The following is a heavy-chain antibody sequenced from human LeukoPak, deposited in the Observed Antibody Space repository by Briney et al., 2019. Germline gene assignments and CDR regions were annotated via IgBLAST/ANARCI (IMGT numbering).Heavy chain of an antibody. V-gene: IGHV4-34*01. D-gene: IGHD3-22*01. CDR2: INPSGRI. CDR1: GGSFSGYY. J-gene: IGHJ6*03. Sequence: SETLSLTGAVYGGSFSGYYWTGIRQAPGKGLEWIGEINPSGRISYNPSLKSRLTISVDASKNQFSLSLKSLTAADTAVYSCARGRHEITMILVVMTAVSYYLDVWGKGTTVTVS. CDR3: ARGRHEITMILVVMTAVSYYLDV.